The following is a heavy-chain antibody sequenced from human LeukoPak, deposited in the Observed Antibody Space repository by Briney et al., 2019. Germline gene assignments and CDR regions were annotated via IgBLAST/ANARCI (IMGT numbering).Heavy chain of an antibody. D-gene: IGHD3-10*01. CDR1: GFTFDDYA. J-gene: IGHJ5*02. CDR2: ISWNSGSI. CDR3: AKDISGYYYGSGSLNWFDP. V-gene: IGHV3-9*01. Sequence: GGSLRLSCAASGFTFDDYAMHWVRQAPGKGLEWVSGISWNSGSIGYADSVKGRFTIPRDNAKNSLYLQMNSLRAEDTALYYCAKDISGYYYGSGSLNWFDPWGQGTLVTVSS.